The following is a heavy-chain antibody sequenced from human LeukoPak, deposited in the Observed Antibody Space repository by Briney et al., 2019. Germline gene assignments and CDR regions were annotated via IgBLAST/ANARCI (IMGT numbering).Heavy chain of an antibody. Sequence: SETLSLTCAVSGGPISSNNWWSWFRQPPGKGLEWIGEIYHSGSTNYNPSLKSRVTISVDTSKNQFSLKLSSVTAADTAVYYCARDLGPYFDYWGQGTLVTVSS. V-gene: IGHV4-4*02. CDR1: GGPISSNNW. J-gene: IGHJ4*02. D-gene: IGHD1-26*01. CDR2: IYHSGST. CDR3: ARDLGPYFDY.